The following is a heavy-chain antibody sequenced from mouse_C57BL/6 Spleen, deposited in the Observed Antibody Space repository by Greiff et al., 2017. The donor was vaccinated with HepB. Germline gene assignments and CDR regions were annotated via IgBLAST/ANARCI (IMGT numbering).Heavy chain of an antibody. CDR3: ARADGYYGAMDY. CDR2: IYPSDSET. D-gene: IGHD2-3*01. CDR1: GYTFTSYW. V-gene: IGHV1-61*01. J-gene: IGHJ4*01. Sequence: QVQLQRPGAELVRPGSSVKLSCKASGYTFTSYWMDWVKQRPGQGLEWIGNIYPSDSETHYNQKFKDKATLTVDKSSSTAYMQLSSLTSEDSAVYYCARADGYYGAMDYWGQGTSVTVSS.